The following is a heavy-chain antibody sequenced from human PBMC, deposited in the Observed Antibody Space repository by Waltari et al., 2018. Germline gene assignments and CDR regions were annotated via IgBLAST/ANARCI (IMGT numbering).Heavy chain of an antibody. D-gene: IGHD4-4*01. CDR3: ARDPPRGGSNYLRSGVDY. CDR1: GYSISSGYY. V-gene: IGHV4-38-2*02. CDR2: IYHSGST. Sequence: QVQLQESGPGLVKPSETLSLTCAVSGYSISSGYYWGWLRQPPGKGLEWIGSIYHSGSTYYNPSLKSRVTISVDTSKNQFSLKLSSVTAADTAVYYCARDPPRGGSNYLRSGVDYWGQGTLVTVSS. J-gene: IGHJ4*02.